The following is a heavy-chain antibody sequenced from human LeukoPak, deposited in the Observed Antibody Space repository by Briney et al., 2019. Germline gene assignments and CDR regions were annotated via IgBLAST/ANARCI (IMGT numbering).Heavy chain of an antibody. J-gene: IGHJ4*02. Sequence: GGSLRLSCAASGFTFSSYAMHWVRQVPGKGLEYVSAISSNGGSTYYANSVKGRFTISRDNSKNTLYLQMGSLRAEDMAVYYCARDFGDGYNDYWGQGTLVTVSS. CDR2: ISSNGGST. D-gene: IGHD5-24*01. V-gene: IGHV3-64*01. CDR3: ARDFGDGYNDY. CDR1: GFTFSSYA.